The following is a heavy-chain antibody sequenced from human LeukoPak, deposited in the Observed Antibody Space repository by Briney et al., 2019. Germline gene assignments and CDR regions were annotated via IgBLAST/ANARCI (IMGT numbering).Heavy chain of an antibody. CDR2: ITGSGSST. D-gene: IGHD5-24*01. Sequence: GGSLRLSCAASGFTFSSYAMSWVRQAPGKGLEWVSAITGSGSSTYYADSVEGRFTISRDNSKNTLYLQMNSLRAEDTAIYYCAKDNHGGATYYMHVWGKGTTVTISS. J-gene: IGHJ6*03. V-gene: IGHV3-23*01. CDR3: AKDNHGGATYYMHV. CDR1: GFTFSSYA.